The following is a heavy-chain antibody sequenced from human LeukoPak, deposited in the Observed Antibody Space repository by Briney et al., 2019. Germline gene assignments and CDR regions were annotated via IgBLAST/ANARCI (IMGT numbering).Heavy chain of an antibody. V-gene: IGHV3-30*19. CDR1: GFTFSNYG. CDR3: ARDRGRAVAGYWGFDY. Sequence: GGSLRLSCAASGFTFSNYGMHWVRQAPGKGLEWVAVISYDGSNKYYADSVKGRFTISRDNSKNTLYLQMNSLRAEDTAVYYCARDRGRAVAGYWGFDYWGQGTLVTVSS. CDR2: ISYDGSNK. J-gene: IGHJ4*02. D-gene: IGHD6-19*01.